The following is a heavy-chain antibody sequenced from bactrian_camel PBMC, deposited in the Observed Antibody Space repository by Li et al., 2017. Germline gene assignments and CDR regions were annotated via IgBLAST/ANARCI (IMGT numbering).Heavy chain of an antibody. V-gene: IGHV3S56*01. J-gene: IGHJ4*01. Sequence: HVQLVESGGGSVQAGGSLRLSCVVSGYAYSDSYCLGWFHQAPGKEREGVAVISGDGSTNYVDSVKGRFTISRDNAKDTVYLDMRNLQPADTAMYFCKTQYAPLGGWDRSCLDAANRWGQGTQVTVS. D-gene: IGHD1*01. CDR2: ISGDGST. CDR1: GYAYSDSYC. CDR3: KTQYAPLGGWDRSCLDAANR.